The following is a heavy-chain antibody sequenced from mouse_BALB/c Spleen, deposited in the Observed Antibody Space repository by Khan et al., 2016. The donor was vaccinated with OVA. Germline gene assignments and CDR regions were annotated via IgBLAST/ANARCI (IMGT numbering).Heavy chain of an antibody. D-gene: IGHD1-1*01. CDR3: ARGYYGYLDY. Sequence: QVRLQQSGPELVRPGASMKMSCKASGYTLTSYYIHWVKQRPGQGLEWIGWIYPVDGSTKYNEKFKGKSTLTADRSSSTAYMLLSSLTSEDSAIYFCARGYYGYLDYWGQGTTLTVSS. CDR1: GYTLTSYY. V-gene: IGHV1S56*01. CDR2: IYPVDGST. J-gene: IGHJ2*01.